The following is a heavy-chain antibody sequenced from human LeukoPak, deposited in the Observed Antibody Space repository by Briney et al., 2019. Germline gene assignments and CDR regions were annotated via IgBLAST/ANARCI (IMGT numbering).Heavy chain of an antibody. CDR3: ARDAVGATGGPFDY. D-gene: IGHD1-26*01. J-gene: IGHJ4*01. CDR2: IIPILGIA. CDR1: GGTFSSYA. V-gene: IGHV1-69*04. Sequence: SVKVSCKASGGTFSSYAISWVRQAPGQGLEWMGRIIPILGIANYAQKFQGRVTITADKSTSTAYMELSSLRSEDTAVYYCARDAVGATGGPFDYWGQEPWSPSPQ.